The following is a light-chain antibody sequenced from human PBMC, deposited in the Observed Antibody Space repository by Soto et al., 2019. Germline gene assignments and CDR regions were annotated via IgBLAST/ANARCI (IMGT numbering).Light chain of an antibody. J-gene: IGKJ1*01. Sequence: DIHMTQSPSTLSPSVGDRVTITCRASQSISSWLAWYQQKPGKAPNLLIYKTSNLESGVPSRFSGSGSGTEFTLTISSLQPDDFATYYCQHYNDYSWTFGQGTKVEIK. CDR3: QHYNDYSWT. V-gene: IGKV1-5*03. CDR2: KTS. CDR1: QSISSW.